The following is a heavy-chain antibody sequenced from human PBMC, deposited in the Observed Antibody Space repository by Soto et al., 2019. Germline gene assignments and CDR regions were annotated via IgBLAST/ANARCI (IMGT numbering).Heavy chain of an antibody. Sequence: GGSLRLSCAASGFTFSSYGMHWVRQAPGKGLEWVAVIWYDGSNKYYADSVKGRFTISRDNSKNTLYLQMNSLRAEDTAVYYCARTIGLGYCSGGSCYEPYYFDYWGQGTLATVSS. CDR3: ARTIGLGYCSGGSCYEPYYFDY. CDR1: GFTFSSYG. J-gene: IGHJ4*02. CDR2: IWYDGSNK. V-gene: IGHV3-33*01. D-gene: IGHD2-15*01.